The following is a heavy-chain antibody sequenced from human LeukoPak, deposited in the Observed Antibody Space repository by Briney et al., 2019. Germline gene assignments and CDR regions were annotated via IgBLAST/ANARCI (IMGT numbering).Heavy chain of an antibody. V-gene: IGHV3-20*04. J-gene: IGHJ6*03. Sequence: GGSLRLSCAASGFTFDDYGMSWVRQAPGKGLEWVSGINWDGGSTGYADSVKGRFTISRDNAKNSLYLQMNSLRGEDTALYYCARQDPGYCSSTSCRYYYYYMDVWGKGTTVTVSS. CDR3: ARQDPGYCSSTSCRYYYYYMDV. CDR2: INWDGGST. D-gene: IGHD2-2*01. CDR1: GFTFDDYG.